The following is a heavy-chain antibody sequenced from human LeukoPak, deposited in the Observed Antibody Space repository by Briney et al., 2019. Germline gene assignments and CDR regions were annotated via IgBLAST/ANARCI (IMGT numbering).Heavy chain of an antibody. CDR2: ISGSGGRT. V-gene: IGHV3-23*01. J-gene: IGHJ6*03. D-gene: IGHD5-24*01. CDR1: RITFSSHA. Sequence: PGGSLRLSCAAPRITFSSHAMSWVRQAPGKGLQWVSLISGSGGRTYYGDSVKGRFTISRDNSKNTVYLQMSSLRAEDTAIYYCAKGGVATMRDGYNYYYYYMEVWGRGTTVTVSS. CDR3: AKGGVATMRDGYNYYYYYMEV.